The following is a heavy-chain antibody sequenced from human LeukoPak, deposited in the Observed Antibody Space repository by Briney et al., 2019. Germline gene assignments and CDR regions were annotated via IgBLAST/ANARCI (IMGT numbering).Heavy chain of an antibody. CDR3: ARGWPGIAAVNFDY. V-gene: IGHV4-34*01. CDR2: INHSGST. D-gene: IGHD6-13*01. J-gene: IGHJ4*02. CDR1: GGSFSGYY. Sequence: PSETLSLTCAVYGGSFSGYYWSRIRQPPGKGLEWIGEINHSGSTNYNPSLKSRVTISVDTSKNQFSLKLSSVTAADTAVYYCARGWPGIAAVNFDYWGQGTLVTVSS.